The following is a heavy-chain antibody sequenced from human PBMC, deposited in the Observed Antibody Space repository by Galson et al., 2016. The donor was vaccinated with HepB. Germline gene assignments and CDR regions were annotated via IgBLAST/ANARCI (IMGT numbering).Heavy chain of an antibody. J-gene: IGHJ6*02. Sequence: SVKVSCKASGYTFTTYDINWVRQATGQGLEWMGWMNPNNGGVGYAPKFKGRVTMTRDTSISTAYMELSSLRSEDTAVYYCARADWVPLWSRTEDVWVQGTTVTVSS. CDR2: MNPNNGGV. CDR3: ARADWVPLWSRTEDV. CDR1: GYTFTTYD. D-gene: IGHD3-9*01. V-gene: IGHV1-8*01.